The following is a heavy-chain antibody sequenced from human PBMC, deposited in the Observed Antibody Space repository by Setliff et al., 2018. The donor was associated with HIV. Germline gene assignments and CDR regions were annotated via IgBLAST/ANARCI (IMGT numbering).Heavy chain of an antibody. D-gene: IGHD1-26*01. V-gene: IGHV4-59*11. Sequence: SETLSLTCTVSNGSISSHYWSWIRQPPGKGLEWIGNMYYSGSTNYNPSLKSRVTISVDRSQNHFSLKLSSVTAADTAVYYCARGRSSTIDYWGQGTLVTVSS. CDR2: MYYSGST. J-gene: IGHJ4*02. CDR3: ARGRSSTIDY. CDR1: NGSISSHY.